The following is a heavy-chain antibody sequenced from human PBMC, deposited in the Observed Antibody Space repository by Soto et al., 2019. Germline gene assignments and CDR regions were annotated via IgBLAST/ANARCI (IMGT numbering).Heavy chain of an antibody. D-gene: IGHD2-15*01. Sequence: QVQLVQSGAEVKKPGAAVKVSCKASGYTFTSYGISWVRQAPGQGLVWLGWIIAHNGNSNYAQKLQGRVTMTTDTTTSTAYMEPRSLRSDDTAVYYWARVIYCSGGSSSHHVYGGQGTLVTVSS. CDR2: IIAHNGNS. CDR1: GYTFTSYG. V-gene: IGHV1-18*01. J-gene: IGHJ4*02. CDR3: ARVIYCSGGSSSHHVY.